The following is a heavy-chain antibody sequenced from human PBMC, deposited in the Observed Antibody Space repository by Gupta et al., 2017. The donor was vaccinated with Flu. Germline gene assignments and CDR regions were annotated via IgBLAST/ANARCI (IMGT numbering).Heavy chain of an antibody. J-gene: IGHJ4*02. V-gene: IGHV3-72*01. CDR3: ARAGAFFDSSGSYPSFDY. Sequence: EVQLVESGGGLVQPGGSLRLSCAVSGFTLSAYYMDWFRQAPGKGLERVGRSRNKANSYTTEYAASVKGRFAVLRDDSKNSLYLQMNSLKTEDTAVYYCARAGAFFDSSGSYPSFDYWGRGTLVAVSS. CDR2: SRNKANSYTT. D-gene: IGHD3-22*01. CDR1: GFTLSAYY.